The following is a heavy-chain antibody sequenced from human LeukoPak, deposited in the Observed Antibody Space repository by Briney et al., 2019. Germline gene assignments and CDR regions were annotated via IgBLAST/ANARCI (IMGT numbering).Heavy chain of an antibody. J-gene: IGHJ5*02. V-gene: IGHV1-69*02. Sequence: GASVKVSCKASLGILSSYPISWVRQAPGQGLEWMGRIIPVVGLINYAQKYQGRVTLHADMSTTTVYMELSSLTSDDTAVYYCARPSVAWFDPWGQGTLVTVS. D-gene: IGHD5-12*01. CDR3: ARPSVAWFDP. CDR2: IIPVVGLI. CDR1: LGILSSYP.